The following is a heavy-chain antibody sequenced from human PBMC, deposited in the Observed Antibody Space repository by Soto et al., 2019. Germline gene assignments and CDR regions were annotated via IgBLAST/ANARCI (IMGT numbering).Heavy chain of an antibody. CDR3: AKKPPSSIQGWAFGMDV. CDR2: TFTGGST. V-gene: IGHV3-53*02. Sequence: EVQLVETGGGLIQPGGSLRLSCLASGFSVTTNYIIWVRQPPGKGLEWVSTTFTGGSTHYADSVKGRFSISRDNSKNTVYLQTNSLRVEDTAVYYCAKKPPSSIQGWAFGMDVWGQGTTVSVSS. J-gene: IGHJ6*02. D-gene: IGHD1-26*01. CDR1: GFSVTTNY.